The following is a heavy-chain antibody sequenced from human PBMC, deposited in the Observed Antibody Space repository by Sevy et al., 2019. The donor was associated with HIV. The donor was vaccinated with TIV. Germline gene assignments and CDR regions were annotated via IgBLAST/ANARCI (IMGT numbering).Heavy chain of an antibody. J-gene: IGHJ4*02. V-gene: IGHV4-38-2*01. D-gene: IGHD3-22*01. CDR1: GYSINSGYL. Sequence: SETLSLTCAVSGYSINSGYLWGWIRQPPGKGLEWAGGIYRNGSTYYNPSLKSRVSISVDTSKNQFSLMLNSVTVEDTAVYFCARQNFYSTSGYGVDFWGQGTLVTVSS. CDR3: ARQNFYSTSGYGVDF. CDR2: IYRNGST.